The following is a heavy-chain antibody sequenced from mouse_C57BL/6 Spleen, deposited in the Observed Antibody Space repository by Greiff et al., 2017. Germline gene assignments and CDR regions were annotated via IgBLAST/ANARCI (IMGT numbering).Heavy chain of an antibody. CDR2: IDPENGDT. V-gene: IGHV14-4*01. Sequence: VQLQQSGAELVRPGASVKLSCTASGFNIKDDYMHWVKQRPEQGLEWIGWIDPENGDTEYASKFQGKATITADTSSNTAYLQLSSLTSEDTAVYYCTTLTGGFAYWGQGTLVTVSA. CDR3: TTLTGGFAY. CDR1: GFNIKDDY. J-gene: IGHJ3*01.